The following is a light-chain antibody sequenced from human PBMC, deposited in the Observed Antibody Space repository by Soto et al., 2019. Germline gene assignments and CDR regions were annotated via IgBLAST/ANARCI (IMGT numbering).Light chain of an antibody. V-gene: IGKV3-15*01. CDR2: GAS. CDR1: QSVSTN. Sequence: ETVMTQSAAALSVSVGDRVTLSCRTSQSVSTNLAWYQQRPGQAPRRLIHGASTRATGVPDRISGSGSGTDFPLTISSLQSEDFAIYYCEQDNNLPRTFGQGTKLEIK. CDR3: EQDNNLPRT. J-gene: IGKJ2*01.